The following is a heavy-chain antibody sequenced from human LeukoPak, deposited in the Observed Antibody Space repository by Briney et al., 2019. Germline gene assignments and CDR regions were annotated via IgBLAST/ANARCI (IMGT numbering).Heavy chain of an antibody. CDR1: GYTFTSYY. CDR3: ASLDTAHPSGVH. V-gene: IGHV1-46*01. CDR2: INPSGGST. J-gene: IGHJ4*02. Sequence: ASVKVSCKASGYTFTSYYMHWVRQAPGQGLEWMGIINPSGGSTSYAQKFQGRVTMTRDTSTSTVYMELSSLRSEDTAVYYCASLDTAHPSGVHWGQGTLVTVSS. D-gene: IGHD5-18*01.